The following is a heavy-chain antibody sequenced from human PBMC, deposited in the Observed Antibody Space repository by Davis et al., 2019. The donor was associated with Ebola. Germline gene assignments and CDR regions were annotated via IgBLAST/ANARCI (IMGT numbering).Heavy chain of an antibody. Sequence: SETLSLTCTVSGGSVSSGGYYWSWIRQPPGKGLEWIGEINHSGSTNYNPSLKSRVTISVDTSKNQFSLKLSSVTAADTAVYYCARGRGRWLRSASIGYWGQGTLVTVSS. CDR1: GGSVSSGGYY. J-gene: IGHJ4*02. V-gene: IGHV4-61*08. CDR3: ARGRGRWLRSASIGY. D-gene: IGHD5-12*01. CDR2: INHSGST.